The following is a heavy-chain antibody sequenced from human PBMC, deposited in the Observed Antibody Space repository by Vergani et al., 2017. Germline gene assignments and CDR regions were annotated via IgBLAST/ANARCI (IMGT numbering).Heavy chain of an antibody. Sequence: VQLVQSGAEVKKPGASVKVSCKVSGYTLTELSMHWVRQAPGKGLEWVGIIYPGDSDTRYSPSFQGQVTISADKSISTAYLQWSSLKASDTAMYYCAVRRRSRGYSYSLTGYYFDYWGQGTLVTVSS. CDR1: GYTLTELS. CDR3: AVRRRSRGYSYSLTGYYFDY. J-gene: IGHJ4*02. D-gene: IGHD5-18*01. CDR2: IYPGDSDT. V-gene: IGHV5-51*01.